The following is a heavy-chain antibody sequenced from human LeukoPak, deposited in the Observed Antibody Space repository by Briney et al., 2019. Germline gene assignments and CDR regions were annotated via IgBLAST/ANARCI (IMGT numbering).Heavy chain of an antibody. D-gene: IGHD3-3*01. CDR1: GFLLHNYG. J-gene: IGHJ4*02. V-gene: IGHV3-30*02. CDR3: AKDRGTMLGPTPTSDY. CDR2: IRYDGGTT. Sequence: GGSLRLSCAASGFLLHNYGMHWVRQVPGKGLEWVAFIRYDGGTTQYADSVKGRFTISRDNSRDILFLQMNSLRGEDTAVYYCAKDRGTMLGPTPTSDYWGQGTLVTVSS.